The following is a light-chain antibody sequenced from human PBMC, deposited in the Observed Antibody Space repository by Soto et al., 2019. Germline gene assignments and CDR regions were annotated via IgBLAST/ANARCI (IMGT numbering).Light chain of an antibody. J-gene: IGKJ1*01. Sequence: DIQMTQSPSSLSAFVGDRVIITCRASERISRYLNWYQQKPGKPPKLLIYSASTLQDGVPSRFSGSGSGTQFTLTISSLQPEDAATYYCQQYNTYLTWTFGQGTKVDIK. CDR1: ERISRY. V-gene: IGKV1-9*01. CDR2: SAS. CDR3: QQYNTYLTWT.